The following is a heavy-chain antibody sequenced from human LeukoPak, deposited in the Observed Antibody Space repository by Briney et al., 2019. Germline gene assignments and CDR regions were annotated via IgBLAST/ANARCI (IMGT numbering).Heavy chain of an antibody. D-gene: IGHD3-10*01. CDR1: GGSISSSSYY. V-gene: IGHV4-39*01. CDR2: IYYSGST. CDR3: ARSFLGWYYYMDV. J-gene: IGHJ6*03. Sequence: PSETLSLTCTVSGGSISSSSYYWGWIRQPPGKGLEWIGSIYYSGSTYYNPSLKSRVTISVDTSKNQFSLKLSSVTAADTAVYYCARSFLGWYYYMDVWGKGTTVTVSS.